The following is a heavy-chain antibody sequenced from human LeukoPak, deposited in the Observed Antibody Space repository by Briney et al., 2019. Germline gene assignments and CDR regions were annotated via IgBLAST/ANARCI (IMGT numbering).Heavy chain of an antibody. CDR3: ARARRWDGVLEWLLYENGIMVDFDY. J-gene: IGHJ4*02. CDR2: IYYSGST. CDR1: GGSISSGDYY. V-gene: IGHV4-30-4*08. D-gene: IGHD3-3*01. Sequence: SETLSLTCTVSGGSISSGDYYWSWIRQPPGKGLEWIGYIYYSGSTYYNPSLKSRVTISVDTSKNQFSLKLSSVTAADTAVYYCARARRWDGVLEWLLYENGIMVDFDYWGQGTLVTVSS.